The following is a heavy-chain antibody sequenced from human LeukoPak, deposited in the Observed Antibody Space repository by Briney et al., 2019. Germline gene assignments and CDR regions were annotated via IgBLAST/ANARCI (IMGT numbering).Heavy chain of an antibody. Sequence: ASVKVSCKASGYTFTGYYMHWVRQAPGQGLEWMGWINPNSGGTNYAQKFQGRVTMTRDTSISTAYMELSRLRSDDTAIYYCARDYSSSWYKWFDPWGQGTLVTVSS. D-gene: IGHD6-13*01. CDR1: GYTFTGYY. V-gene: IGHV1-2*02. CDR2: INPNSGGT. J-gene: IGHJ5*02. CDR3: ARDYSSSWYKWFDP.